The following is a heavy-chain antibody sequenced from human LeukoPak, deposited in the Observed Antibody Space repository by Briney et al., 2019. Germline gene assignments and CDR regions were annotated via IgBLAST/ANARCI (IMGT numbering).Heavy chain of an antibody. V-gene: IGHV3-30*02. CDR2: IQNDGNSK. CDR1: GLTFSMPP. J-gene: IGHJ4*02. Sequence: GGSLRLSCAASGLTFSMPPMDWVRQAPGKGLEWVAFIQNDGNSKNYADSVRGRFTISRDTSKNTLYLQMNSLRPEDTAVYYCAKTNSIAAADYFDYWGQGTLVTVSS. CDR3: AKTNSIAAADYFDY. D-gene: IGHD6-13*01.